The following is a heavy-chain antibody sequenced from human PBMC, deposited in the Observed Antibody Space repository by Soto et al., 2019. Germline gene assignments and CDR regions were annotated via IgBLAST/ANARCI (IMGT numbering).Heavy chain of an antibody. Sequence: SETLSLTCSVSGGSIRSYYWSWIRQPQGKGLEWIGYIDDSERTNYNPSLKSRVAISVDTSKNQFSLKVSSVTAADTAIYYCARQGYYDRSGYSGTFDYWGQGTLVTVS. V-gene: IGHV4-59*01. CDR1: GGSIRSYY. CDR2: IDDSERT. CDR3: ARQGYYDRSGYSGTFDY. J-gene: IGHJ4*02. D-gene: IGHD3-22*01.